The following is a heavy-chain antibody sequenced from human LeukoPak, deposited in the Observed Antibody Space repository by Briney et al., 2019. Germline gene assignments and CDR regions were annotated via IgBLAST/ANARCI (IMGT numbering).Heavy chain of an antibody. CDR3: ARDLYYYGSGSLGGY. J-gene: IGHJ4*02. D-gene: IGHD3-10*01. V-gene: IGHV3-48*03. CDR1: GFTFSSYE. CDR2: ISSSGSTI. Sequence: GGSLRLSCAASGFTFSSYEMNWVRQAPGKGLEWVSYISSSGSTIYYADSVKGRFTISRDNAKNSLYLQMNSLRAEDTAVYYCARDLYYYGSGSLGGYWGQGTLVTVSS.